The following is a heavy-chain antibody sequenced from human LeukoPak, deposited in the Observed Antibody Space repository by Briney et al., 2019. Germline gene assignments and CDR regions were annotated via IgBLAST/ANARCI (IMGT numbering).Heavy chain of an antibody. V-gene: IGHV3-11*01. J-gene: IGHJ4*02. CDR2: ISSSGSTI. CDR3: ARDRSLAVSGAYYFDY. Sequence: GGSLRLSCATSGFTFSDYYMSWIRQAPGKGLEWVSYISSSGSTIYYADSVEGRFTISRDNAKNSLYLQMNSLRAEDTAVYYCARDRSLAVSGAYYFDYWGQGALVTVSS. D-gene: IGHD6-19*01. CDR1: GFTFSDYY.